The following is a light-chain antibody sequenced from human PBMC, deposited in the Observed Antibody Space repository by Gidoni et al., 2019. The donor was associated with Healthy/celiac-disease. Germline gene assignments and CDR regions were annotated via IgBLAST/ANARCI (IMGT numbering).Light chain of an antibody. CDR1: QDISNY. CDR2: DAS. CDR3: QQYDNHPYT. J-gene: IGKJ2*01. V-gene: IGKV1-33*01. Sequence: DIQMTQSPSSLSASVGDRVTITCQASQDISNYLNWYQQKPGKGPKLLIYDASNLETGVPARFSGSGAGTDFTFTISSLQPEDIATYYCQQYDNHPYTFGQGTKLEIK.